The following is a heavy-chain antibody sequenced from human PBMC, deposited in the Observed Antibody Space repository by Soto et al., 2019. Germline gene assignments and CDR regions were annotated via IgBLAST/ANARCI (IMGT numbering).Heavy chain of an antibody. D-gene: IGHD3-9*01. Sequence: QLQLQESGPGLVKPSETLSLTCTVSGGSISSSSYYWGWIRQHPGKGLECIGSINYSGSTYYNPSLKSRVTISVQTSKNQFSLKLSSVTAADTAVDYCARDDYDILTGYYYGAFDIWGQGTMVTVSS. CDR1: GGSISSSSYY. CDR3: ARDDYDILTGYYYGAFDI. J-gene: IGHJ3*02. CDR2: INYSGST. V-gene: IGHV4-39*02.